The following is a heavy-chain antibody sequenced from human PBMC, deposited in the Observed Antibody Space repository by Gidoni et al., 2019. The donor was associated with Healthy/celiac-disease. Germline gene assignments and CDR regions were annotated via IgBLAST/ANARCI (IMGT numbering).Heavy chain of an antibody. CDR3: ARDLGIAGDAFDI. CDR2: INWNGGST. V-gene: IGHV3-20*03. Sequence: EVQLVESGGGVVRPGFTFDDYGMSWVRQAPGKGLEWVSGINWNGGSTGYADSVKGRLTISRDNAKNSLYLQMNSLRAEDTALYYCARDLGIAGDAFDIWGQGTMVTVSS. J-gene: IGHJ3*02. D-gene: IGHD6-13*01. CDR1: FTFDDYG.